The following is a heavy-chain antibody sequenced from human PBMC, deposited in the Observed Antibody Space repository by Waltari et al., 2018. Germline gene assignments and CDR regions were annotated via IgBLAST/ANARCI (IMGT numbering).Heavy chain of an antibody. CDR3: ARDGNRGYSGYETSDAFDI. CDR1: GGSISSYY. D-gene: IGHD5-12*01. CDR2: IYYSGST. Sequence: QVQLQESGPGLVKPSETLSLTCTVSGGSISSYYWSWIRQPQGKGLEWIGYIYYSGSTNYNPSLKSRVTISVDTSKNQFSLKLSSVTAADTAVYYCARDGNRGYSGYETSDAFDIWGQGTMVTVSS. V-gene: IGHV4-59*01. J-gene: IGHJ3*02.